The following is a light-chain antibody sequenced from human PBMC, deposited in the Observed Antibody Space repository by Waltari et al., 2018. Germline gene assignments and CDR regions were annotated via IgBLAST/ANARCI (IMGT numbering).Light chain of an antibody. V-gene: IGKV3-20*01. J-gene: IGKJ1*01. Sequence: EIVLTQSPGTLSLSPGERATLSCRASQSFTRYLAWYQHKPGQAPRLLIYDASTRAAGIADRFSGSGFGTDFTLTISRLEPEDSAVYYCQYYVRLPVTFGQGTKVEIK. CDR2: DAS. CDR3: QYYVRLPVT. CDR1: QSFTRY.